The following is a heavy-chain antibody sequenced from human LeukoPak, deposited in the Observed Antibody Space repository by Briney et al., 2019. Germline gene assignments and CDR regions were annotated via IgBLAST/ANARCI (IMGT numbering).Heavy chain of an antibody. Sequence: GGSLRLSCAASGFTFSGYEMNWVRQAPGKGLEWLSYISSSGSTMYYADSVKGRFTISRDSAKNSLYLQMNSLRPEDTAVYYCARWDYWGQGTLVTVSS. V-gene: IGHV3-48*03. CDR3: ARWDY. CDR1: GFTFSGYE. J-gene: IGHJ4*02. CDR2: ISSSGSTM.